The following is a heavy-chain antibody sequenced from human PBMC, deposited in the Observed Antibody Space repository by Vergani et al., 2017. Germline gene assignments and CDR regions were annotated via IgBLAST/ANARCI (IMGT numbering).Heavy chain of an antibody. CDR1: GFTFSSYA. D-gene: IGHD3-3*01. V-gene: IGHV3-23*01. CDR3: ARGRKSITIFGVVIMGNYFDY. J-gene: IGHJ4*02. CDR2: ISGSGGST. Sequence: EVQLLESGGGLVQPGRSLRLSCAASGFTFSSYAMSWVRQAPGQGLEWVSAISGSGGSTYYADSVKGRFTISRDNSKNTLYLQMNSLRAEDTAVYYCARGRKSITIFGVVIMGNYFDYWGQGTLVTVSS.